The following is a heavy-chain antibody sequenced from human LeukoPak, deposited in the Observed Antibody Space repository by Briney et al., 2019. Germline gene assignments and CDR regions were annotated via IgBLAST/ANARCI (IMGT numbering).Heavy chain of an antibody. CDR1: GFTFSSYA. Sequence: PGGSLRLSCAASGFTFSSYAMHWVRQAPGKGLEWVAVISYDGSNKYYADSVKGRFTISRDNSKNTLYLQMNSLRAEDTAVYYCARGPTVGTLGYFDLWGRGTVVTVSS. CDR2: ISYDGSNK. D-gene: IGHD7-27*01. J-gene: IGHJ2*01. CDR3: ARGPTVGTLGYFDL. V-gene: IGHV3-30-3*01.